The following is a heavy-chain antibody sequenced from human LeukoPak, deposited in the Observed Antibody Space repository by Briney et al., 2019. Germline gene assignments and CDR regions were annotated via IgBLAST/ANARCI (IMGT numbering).Heavy chain of an antibody. Sequence: ASVKVSCKASGSTFTSYYMHWVRQAPGQGLEWLGIINPSGGSTSYAQKFQGRVTMTRDTSTSTVYMELSSLRSEDTAVHYCARDVTMVRGVINYGMDVWGQGTTVTVSS. CDR2: INPSGGST. CDR1: GSTFTSYY. CDR3: ARDVTMVRGVINYGMDV. J-gene: IGHJ6*02. V-gene: IGHV1-46*01. D-gene: IGHD3-10*01.